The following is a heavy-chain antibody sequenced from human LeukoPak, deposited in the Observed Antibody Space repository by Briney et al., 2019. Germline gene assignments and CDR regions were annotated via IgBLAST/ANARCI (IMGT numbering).Heavy chain of an antibody. J-gene: IGHJ3*02. V-gene: IGHV4-59*01. CDR1: GGSISSYY. D-gene: IGHD3-9*01. Sequence: SETLSLTCTVSGGSISSYYWSWIRQPPGKGLEWIGYIYYSGSTNYNPSLKSRVTISVDTSKNQFSLKLSSVTAADTAVYYCARGGGLRYFDWLSQNDAFDIWGQGTMVTVSS. CDR2: IYYSGST. CDR3: ARGGGLRYFDWLSQNDAFDI.